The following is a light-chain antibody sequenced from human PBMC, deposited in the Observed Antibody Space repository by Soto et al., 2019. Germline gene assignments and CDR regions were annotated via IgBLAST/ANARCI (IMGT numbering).Light chain of an antibody. CDR3: QQYHTTPFP. J-gene: IGKJ3*01. CDR2: WAS. V-gene: IGKV4-1*01. CDR1: RHILYKSKNKNY. Sequence: DIVMTQSPEALAVSLGEKATINYKSSRHILYKSKNKNYLAWYQQKPGQPAKLLIYWASTRESGVPDRCSGSGSGTDFTLTINGLQAEDVVVYFCQQYHTTPFPFGAGTKVDIK.